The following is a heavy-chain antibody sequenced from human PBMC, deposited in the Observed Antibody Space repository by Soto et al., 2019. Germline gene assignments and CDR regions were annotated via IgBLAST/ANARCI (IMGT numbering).Heavy chain of an antibody. V-gene: IGHV4-4*02. J-gene: IGHJ5*02. CDR1: GGSISSNNW. CDR3: ARARQYCSSSSCYLDP. D-gene: IGHD2-2*01. CDR2: IHHSGST. Sequence: SETLSLTCAVSGGSISSNNWWNWVRQPPGKGLEWIGEIHHSGSTNYNPSLKSRVTISVDKSKNQFSLKLNSVTAADTAVYYCARARQYCSSSSCYLDPWGQGTLVTVSS.